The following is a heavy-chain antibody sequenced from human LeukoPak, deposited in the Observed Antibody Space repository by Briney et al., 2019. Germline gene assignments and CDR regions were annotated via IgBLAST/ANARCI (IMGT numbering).Heavy chain of an antibody. Sequence: GGSLRLSCAASGFTFSSYAMSWVRQARGKGLEWVSAISGSGGSTYYADSVKGRFTISRDNSKNTLYLQMNSLRAEDTAVYYCANGGYHWNQEAYFQHWGQGTLVTVSS. CDR3: ANGGYHWNQEAYFQH. D-gene: IGHD1-20*01. CDR1: GFTFSSYA. CDR2: ISGSGGST. V-gene: IGHV3-23*01. J-gene: IGHJ1*01.